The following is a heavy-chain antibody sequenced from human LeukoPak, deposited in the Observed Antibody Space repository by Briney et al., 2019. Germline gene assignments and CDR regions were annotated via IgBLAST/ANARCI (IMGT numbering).Heavy chain of an antibody. CDR3: ARTLAARDTSAYIDY. V-gene: IGHV3-7*01. D-gene: IGHD3-22*01. CDR2: IKEVGSED. Sequence: GGSLRLSCAASGFTFSNYWMTWVRPAPGKGLEWVANIKEVGSEDNYVDSVKGRFTISRDNARNSLYLQMNSLRDEDTAVYFCARTLAARDTSAYIDYWGQGTLVTVSS. CDR1: GFTFSNYW. J-gene: IGHJ4*02.